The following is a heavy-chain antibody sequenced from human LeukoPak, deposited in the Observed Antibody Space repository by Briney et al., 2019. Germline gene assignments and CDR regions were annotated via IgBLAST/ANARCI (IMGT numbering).Heavy chain of an antibody. V-gene: IGHV3-23*01. CDR3: ARDVGDFLFDY. J-gene: IGHJ4*02. CDR1: GFTFSSYA. CDR2: ISGSGGST. Sequence: GGSLRLSCAASGFTFSSYAMSWVRQAPGKGLEWVSAISGSGGSTYYADSVKGRFTISRDNAKNSLYLQMNSLRAEDTAVYYCARDVGDFLFDYWGQGTLVTVSS. D-gene: IGHD2-21*01.